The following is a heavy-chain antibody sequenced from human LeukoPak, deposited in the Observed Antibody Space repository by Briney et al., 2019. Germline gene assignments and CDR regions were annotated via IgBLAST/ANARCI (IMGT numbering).Heavy chain of an antibody. Sequence: GASVKVSCKASGYTFTSYDINWVRQAPGQGLEWMGWMNPDSGNTGYAQKFQGRVTMTRDISISTAYMELSSLTSEDTAVYYCARERDSWDLLNWGGQGTLVNVSS. CDR1: GYTFTSYD. V-gene: IGHV1-8*02. CDR2: MNPDSGNT. J-gene: IGHJ4*02. CDR3: ARERDSWDLLNW. D-gene: IGHD1-26*01.